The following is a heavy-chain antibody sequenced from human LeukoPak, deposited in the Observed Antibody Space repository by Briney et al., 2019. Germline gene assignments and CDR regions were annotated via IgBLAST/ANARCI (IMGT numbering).Heavy chain of an antibody. D-gene: IGHD2-2*01. CDR1: GFTFSDYY. Sequence: GGSLRLSCAASGFTFSDYYMSWIRQAPGKGLEWVSYISSSGSTIYYADSVKGRFTISRDNAKNLLYLQMNSLRAEDTAVYYCARDIVVVPAAIIDAFDIWGQGTMVTVSS. J-gene: IGHJ3*02. V-gene: IGHV3-11*04. CDR2: ISSSGSTI. CDR3: ARDIVVVPAAIIDAFDI.